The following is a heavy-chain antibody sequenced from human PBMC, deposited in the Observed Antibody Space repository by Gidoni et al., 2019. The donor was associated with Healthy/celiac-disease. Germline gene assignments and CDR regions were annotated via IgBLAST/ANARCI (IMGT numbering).Heavy chain of an antibody. CDR2: IYTSGST. D-gene: IGHD3-22*01. CDR1: GGSISSGRYY. J-gene: IGHJ4*02. Sequence: QVQLQESCPGLVKPSQTLSLTCTVSGGSISSGRYYGCWIRQPAGKGLEWIGRIYTSGSTNYNPSLKSRVTISVDTSKNQFSLKLSSVTAADTAVYYCASTYYYDSSGYYSFDYWGQGTLVTVSS. CDR3: ASTYYYDSSGYYSFDY. V-gene: IGHV4-61*02.